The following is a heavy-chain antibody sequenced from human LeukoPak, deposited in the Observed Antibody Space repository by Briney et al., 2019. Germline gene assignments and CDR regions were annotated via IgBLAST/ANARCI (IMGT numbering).Heavy chain of an antibody. CDR1: GYTVTTYG. J-gene: IGHJ4*02. CDR2: ISAYNGNT. D-gene: IGHD1/OR15-1a*01. CDR3: ARDHLFAQRTNKLDY. Sequence: ASVKVSCKASGYTVTTYGISWVRQAPGQGLEWMGWISAYNGNTNYAQKLQGRVTMTTDTSTSTAYMELRSLRSDDTAVYYCARDHLFAQRTNKLDYWGQGTLVTVSS. V-gene: IGHV1-18*01.